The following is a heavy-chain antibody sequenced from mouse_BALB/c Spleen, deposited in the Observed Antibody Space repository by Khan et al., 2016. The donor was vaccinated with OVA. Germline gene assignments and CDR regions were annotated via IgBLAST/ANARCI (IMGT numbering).Heavy chain of an antibody. V-gene: IGHV9-3-1*01. CDR3: AREGYAGTMDY. CDR1: GYTFTNNG. J-gene: IGHJ4*01. D-gene: IGHD2-14*01. Sequence: QIQLVQSGPELKKPGETVKISCKASGYTFTNNGMNWVKQNPGKGLKWMGWINTYTGEPTYVDDFKGRFAFSLETSATTAYLQINNLKNEDTATYFCAREGYAGTMDYWGQGTSVTVSS. CDR2: INTYTGEP.